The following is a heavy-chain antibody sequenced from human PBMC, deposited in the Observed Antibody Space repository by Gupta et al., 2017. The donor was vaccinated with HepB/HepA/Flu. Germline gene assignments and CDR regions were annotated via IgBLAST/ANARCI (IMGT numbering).Heavy chain of an antibody. Sequence: QVQLQESGPGLVKPSETLSLTCTVSGGSISSYYWSWIRQPPGKGLEWIGYIYYSGSTNYNPSLKSRVTISVDTSKNQFSLKLSSVTAADTAVYYCARDMPGESVWYFDLWGRGTLVTVSS. CDR2: IYYSGST. CDR1: GGSISSYY. J-gene: IGHJ2*01. D-gene: IGHD2-2*01. CDR3: ARDMPGESVWYFDL. V-gene: IGHV4-59*01.